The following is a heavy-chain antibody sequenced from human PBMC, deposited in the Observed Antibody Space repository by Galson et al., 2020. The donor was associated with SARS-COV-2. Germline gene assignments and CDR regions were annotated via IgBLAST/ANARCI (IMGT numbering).Heavy chain of an antibody. J-gene: IGHJ6*02. CDR2: IYYSGST. CDR1: GGSISSSSYY. CDR3: ARLGVLRYFDLTYYYYGMDV. D-gene: IGHD3-9*01. Sequence: SETLSLTCTVSGGSISSSSYYWGWIRQPPGKGLEWIGSIYYSGSTYYNPSLKSRVTISVDTSKNQFSLKLSSVTAADTAVYYCARLGVLRYFDLTYYYYGMDVWGQGTTVTVSS. V-gene: IGHV4-39*01.